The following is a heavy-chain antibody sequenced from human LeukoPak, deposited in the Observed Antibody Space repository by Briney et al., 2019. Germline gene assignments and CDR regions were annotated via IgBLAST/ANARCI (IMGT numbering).Heavy chain of an antibody. CDR3: ASMRLGEDIVVVPAAD. CDR1: GGTFSSYA. Sequence: SVKVSCRASGGTFSSYAISWVRQAPGQGLEWMGGIIPIFGTANYAQKFQGRVTITVDKSTSTAYMELSSLRSEDTAVYYCASMRLGEDIVVVPAADWGQGTLVTVSS. D-gene: IGHD2-2*01. J-gene: IGHJ4*02. CDR2: IIPIFGTA. V-gene: IGHV1-69*06.